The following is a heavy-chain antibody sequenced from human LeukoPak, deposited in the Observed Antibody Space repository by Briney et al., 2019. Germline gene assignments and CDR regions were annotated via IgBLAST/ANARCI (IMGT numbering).Heavy chain of an antibody. CDR1: GYTFTSYG. J-gene: IGHJ3*02. CDR3: ARSSAYYNEADI. CDR2: ISVYNGNT. D-gene: IGHD1-26*01. V-gene: IGHV1-18*01. Sequence: VASVKVSCKASGYTFTSYGISWVRQAPGQGLEWMGWISVYNGNTDFAQKLQGRVTMTTDTATNTAHMELRNLRSDDTAVYYCARSSAYYNEADIWGQGTMVTVSS.